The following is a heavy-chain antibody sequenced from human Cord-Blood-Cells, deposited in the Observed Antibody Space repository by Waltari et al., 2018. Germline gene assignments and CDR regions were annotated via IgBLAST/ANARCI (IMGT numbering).Heavy chain of an antibody. CDR2: INPNSGGT. D-gene: IGHD2-8*02. CDR1: GYTFTGYH. V-gene: IGHV1-2*02. CDR3: ARELLGVVSSGAFDI. J-gene: IGHJ3*02. Sequence: QVQLVQSGAAVKKPGASVKVSCKASGYTFTGYHMHWVRQAPGQGLEWMGWINPNSGGTNYAQKFQGRVTMTRDTSISTAYMELSRLRSDDTAVYYCARELLGVVSSGAFDIWGQGTMVTVSS.